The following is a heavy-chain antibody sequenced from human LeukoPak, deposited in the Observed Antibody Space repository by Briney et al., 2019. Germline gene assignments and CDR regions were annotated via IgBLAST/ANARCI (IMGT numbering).Heavy chain of an antibody. J-gene: IGHJ4*02. V-gene: IGHV4-59*01. CDR2: IYYSEST. Sequence: SETLSLTCTVSGGSISSYYWSWIRQPPGKGLEWIGYIYYSESTNYNPSLKSRVTISVDTSKNQFSLKLSSVTAADTAVYYCARVELLGSSGWPFDYWGQGTLVTVSS. CDR1: GGSISSYY. D-gene: IGHD6-19*01. CDR3: ARVELLGSSGWPFDY.